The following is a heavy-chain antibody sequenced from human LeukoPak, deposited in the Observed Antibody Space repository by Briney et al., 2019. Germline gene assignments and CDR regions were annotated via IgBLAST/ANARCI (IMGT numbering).Heavy chain of an antibody. Sequence: ASVKVSCKASGYTFNFYDIHWVRQAPGQGLEWMGWINPNSGGTNYAQKFQGRVTMTRDTSISTAYMELSRLRSDDTAVYYCARRCSGGSCYSWFDYWGQGTLVTVSS. CDR2: INPNSGGT. V-gene: IGHV1-2*02. CDR3: ARRCSGGSCYSWFDY. CDR1: GYTFNFYD. J-gene: IGHJ4*02. D-gene: IGHD2-15*01.